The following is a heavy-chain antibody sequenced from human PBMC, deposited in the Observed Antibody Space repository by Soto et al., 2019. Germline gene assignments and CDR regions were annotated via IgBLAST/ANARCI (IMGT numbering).Heavy chain of an antibody. CDR3: ARDPVGYDYVVTGGFGY. D-gene: IGHD3-16*01. CDR1: GGTFSSYA. V-gene: IGHV1-69*01. Sequence: QVQLVKSGAEVKKPGSSVKVSCKASGGTFSSYAISWVRQAPGQGLEWMGGIIPIFGTANYAQKFQGRVTITADESTITAYMELSSRRSEVTAVYYCARDPVGYDYVVTGGFGYWGQGTLVTVSS. J-gene: IGHJ4*02. CDR2: IIPIFGTA.